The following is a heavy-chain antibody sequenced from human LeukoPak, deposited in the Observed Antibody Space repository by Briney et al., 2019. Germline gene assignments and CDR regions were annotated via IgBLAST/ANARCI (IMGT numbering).Heavy chain of an antibody. Sequence: GGSLRLSCAASGFTFSTYSMNWVRQAPGKGLEWVSYISRSSTTIYYADSVRGRFTISRDNAKNSLFLQMNSLKTEDTAVYYCTREDCSSTSCRDYWGQGTLVTVSS. CDR1: GFTFSTYS. CDR2: ISRSSTTI. V-gene: IGHV3-48*01. D-gene: IGHD2-2*01. CDR3: TREDCSSTSCRDY. J-gene: IGHJ4*02.